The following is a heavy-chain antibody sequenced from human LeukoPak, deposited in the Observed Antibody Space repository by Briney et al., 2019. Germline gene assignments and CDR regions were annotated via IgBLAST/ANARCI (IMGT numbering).Heavy chain of an antibody. D-gene: IGHD6-13*01. Sequence: ASVKVSCKASGYTFTSYYMHWVRQAPGQGLEWMGIINPSGGSTRYAQKLQGRVTVTRDTSTSTIYMELNSLRSEDTAVYYCAKEGYSSSLTIDYWGQGTLVTVSS. V-gene: IGHV1-46*01. J-gene: IGHJ4*02. CDR2: INPSGGST. CDR3: AKEGYSSSLTIDY. CDR1: GYTFTSYY.